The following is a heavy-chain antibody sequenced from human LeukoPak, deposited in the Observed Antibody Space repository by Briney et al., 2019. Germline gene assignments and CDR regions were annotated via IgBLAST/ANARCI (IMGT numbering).Heavy chain of an antibody. D-gene: IGHD2-21*02. CDR2: IESDGSSTSYT. CDR3: VRGYCDADCNIFHY. CDR1: GFTFSSSW. Sequence: GGSLRLSCAASGFTFSSSWMHWVRRAPGKGLVWVSRIESDGSSTSYTSYADSVKGRFTISRDNAKNTLYLQMNSLRAEDTAVYYCVRGYCDADCNIFHYWGQGTLVTVSS. V-gene: IGHV3-74*01. J-gene: IGHJ4*02.